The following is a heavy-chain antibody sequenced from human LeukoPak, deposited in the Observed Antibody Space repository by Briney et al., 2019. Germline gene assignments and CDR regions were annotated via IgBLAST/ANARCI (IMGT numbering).Heavy chain of an antibody. J-gene: IGHJ5*02. Sequence: PSETLSLTCTVSGYSISSDYWGWIRQPPGKGLEWIGSIYHSGSTYYNPSLKSRVTISVDTSKNQFSLKLSSVTAADTAVYYCARHVEGGSSWDYPWGQGTLVTVSS. CDR2: IYHSGST. CDR1: GYSISSDY. D-gene: IGHD6-13*01. V-gene: IGHV4-38-2*02. CDR3: ARHVEGGSSWDYP.